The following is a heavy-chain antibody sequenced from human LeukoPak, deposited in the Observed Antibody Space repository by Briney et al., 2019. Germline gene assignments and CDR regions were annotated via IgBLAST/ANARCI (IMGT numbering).Heavy chain of an antibody. V-gene: IGHV3-30*03. CDR3: VGLDYENLFDP. J-gene: IGHJ5*02. D-gene: IGHD3-22*01. CDR1: GITLSSYD. CDR2: ISYDGSNK. Sequence: HPGGSLRLSCAASGITLSSYDMHWVRQAPGKGLEWVAVISYDGSNKYYADSVKGRFTISRDNSKNTLYLQMNSLRAEDTAVYYCVGLDYENLFDPWGQGTLVTVSS.